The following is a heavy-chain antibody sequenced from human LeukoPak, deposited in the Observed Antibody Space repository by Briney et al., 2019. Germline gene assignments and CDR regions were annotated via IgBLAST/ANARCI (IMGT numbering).Heavy chain of an antibody. Sequence: GGSLRLSCAASGFTFSDYYMTWTRQAPGRGLEWVSYIGNSAGSIYYADSVKGRFTISRDNAKNSLYLQINSLRGEDTAVYYCARDLRYYDFWSGFSNWGQGTLVTVSS. CDR3: ARDLRYYDFWSGFSN. J-gene: IGHJ4*02. D-gene: IGHD3-3*01. CDR2: IGNSAGSI. V-gene: IGHV3-11*01. CDR1: GFTFSDYY.